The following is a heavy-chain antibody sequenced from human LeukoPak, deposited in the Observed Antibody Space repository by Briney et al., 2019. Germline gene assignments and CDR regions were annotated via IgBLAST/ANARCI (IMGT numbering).Heavy chain of an antibody. CDR3: ARVSIAVAGFDY. D-gene: IGHD6-19*01. CDR1: GGSFSGYY. CDR2: INHSGST. Sequence: SETLSLTCAVYGGSFSGYYWSWIRQPPGKGLEWIGEINHSGSTNYNPSLKSRVTISVDTSKNQFSLELSSVTAADTAVYYCARVSIAVAGFDYWGQGTLVTVSS. V-gene: IGHV4-34*01. J-gene: IGHJ4*02.